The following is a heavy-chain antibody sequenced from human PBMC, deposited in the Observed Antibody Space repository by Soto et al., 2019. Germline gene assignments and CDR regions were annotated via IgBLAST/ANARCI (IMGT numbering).Heavy chain of an antibody. CDR2: ISWNSGSI. Sequence: GGSLRLSCAASGFTFDDYAMHWVRQAPGKGLEWVSGISWNSGSIGYADSVKGRFTISRDNAKNSLYLQMNSLRAEDTALYYCAKGYCSGGSCSAHYYYYMDVWGKGTTVTVSS. CDR3: AKGYCSGGSCSAHYYYYMDV. J-gene: IGHJ6*03. CDR1: GFTFDDYA. D-gene: IGHD2-15*01. V-gene: IGHV3-9*01.